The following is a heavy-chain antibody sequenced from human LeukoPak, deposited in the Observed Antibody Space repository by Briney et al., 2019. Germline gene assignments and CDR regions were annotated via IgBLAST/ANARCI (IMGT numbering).Heavy chain of an antibody. CDR3: ARDRPFDY. J-gene: IGHJ4*02. Sequence: PGRSLRLSCAASGFTFDDYAMHWVRQAPGKGLEWVSGISWNSGSIGYADSVKGRFTISRDNAKNSLYLQMNSLRAEDTAVYYCARDRPFDYWGQGTLVTVSS. CDR2: ISWNSGSI. V-gene: IGHV3-9*01. CDR1: GFTFDDYA.